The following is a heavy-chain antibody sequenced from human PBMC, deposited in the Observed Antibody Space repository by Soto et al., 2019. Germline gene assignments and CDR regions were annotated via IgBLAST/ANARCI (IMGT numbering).Heavy chain of an antibody. D-gene: IGHD3-10*01. J-gene: IGHJ5*02. Sequence: GASVKVSCKASGYTYTSYAMNWVRQAPGQGLEWMGWINTNTGNPTYAQGFTGRFVFSLDTSVSTAYLQICSLKAEDTAVYYCARDRRFTMVRGVPRRNWFDPWGQGTLVTVSS. V-gene: IGHV7-4-1*01. CDR2: INTNTGNP. CDR1: GYTYTSYA. CDR3: ARDRRFTMVRGVPRRNWFDP.